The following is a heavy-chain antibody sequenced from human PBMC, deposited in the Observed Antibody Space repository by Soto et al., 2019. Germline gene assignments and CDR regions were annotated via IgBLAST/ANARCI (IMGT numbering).Heavy chain of an antibody. D-gene: IGHD6-19*01. CDR2: ISWNSGSI. CDR1: GFTFSSYA. V-gene: IGHV3-9*01. CDR3: AKDTYSSGWYDGNWFDP. Sequence: GGSLRLSCAASGFTFSSYALSWVRQAPGKGLEWVSGISWNSGSIGYADSVKGRFTISRDNAKNSLYLQMNSLRAEDTALYYCAKDTYSSGWYDGNWFDPWGQGTLVTVSS. J-gene: IGHJ5*02.